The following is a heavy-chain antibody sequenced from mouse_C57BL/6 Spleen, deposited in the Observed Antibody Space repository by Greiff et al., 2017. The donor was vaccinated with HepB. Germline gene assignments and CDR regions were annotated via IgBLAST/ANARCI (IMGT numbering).Heavy chain of an antibody. J-gene: IGHJ2*01. CDR3: ARKGDYGRGNYFDY. CDR1: GYTFTSYW. V-gene: IGHV1-69*01. Sequence: QIQLQQSGAELVMPGASVKLSCKASGYTFTSYWMHWVKQRPGQGLEWIGEIDPSDSYTNYNQKFKGKSTLTVYKSSSTAYMQLSSLTSEDSAVYYCARKGDYGRGNYFDYWGQGTTLTVSS. CDR2: IDPSDSYT. D-gene: IGHD1-1*01.